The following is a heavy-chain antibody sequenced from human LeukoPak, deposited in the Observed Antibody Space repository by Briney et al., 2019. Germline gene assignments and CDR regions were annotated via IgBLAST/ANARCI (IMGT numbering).Heavy chain of an antibody. V-gene: IGHV1-69*01. Sequence: GASVKVSCKASGGTFSSYAISWVRQAPGQGLEWMGGIIPIFGTANYAQKFQGRVTITADESTSTAYMELSSLRSDDTTVYYCARGSVNGDYGCCFQHWGQGTLVTVSS. CDR3: ARGSVNGDYGCCFQH. J-gene: IGHJ1*01. CDR1: GGTFSSYA. D-gene: IGHD4-17*01. CDR2: IIPIFGTA.